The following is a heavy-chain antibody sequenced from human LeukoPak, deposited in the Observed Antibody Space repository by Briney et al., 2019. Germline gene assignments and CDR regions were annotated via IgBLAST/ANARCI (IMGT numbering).Heavy chain of an antibody. CDR1: GYIFTRYG. D-gene: IGHD3-10*01. CDR2: ISAYNGNT. V-gene: IGHV1-18*01. J-gene: IGHJ4*02. Sequence: ASVKVSCKASGYIFTRYGVTWVRQAPGQGLEWMGWISAYNGNTKYEEKVQDRVTMTTDTSTNTVYMALRSLRSDDSAVYYCGRENFASETYYCDYWGQGTQVTVSS. CDR3: GRENFASETYYCDY.